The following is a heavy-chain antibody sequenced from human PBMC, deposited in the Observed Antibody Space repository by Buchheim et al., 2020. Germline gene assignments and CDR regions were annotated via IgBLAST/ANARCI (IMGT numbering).Heavy chain of an antibody. J-gene: IGHJ6*02. CDR2: ISGSGGST. CDR1: GFTFSSYA. D-gene: IGHD3-3*01. Sequence: EVQLLESGGGLVQPGGSLRLSCAASGFTFSSYAMSWVRQAPGKGLEWVSAISGSGGSTYYAASVKGRFTISRENSKKRLYLQMNSLRAEDTAVYYCAKIVDFWSGYPYYGMDVWGQGTT. V-gene: IGHV3-23*01. CDR3: AKIVDFWSGYPYYGMDV.